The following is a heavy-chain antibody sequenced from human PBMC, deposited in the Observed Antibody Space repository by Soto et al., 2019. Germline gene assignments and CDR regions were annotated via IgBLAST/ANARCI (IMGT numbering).Heavy chain of an antibody. Sequence: SETLSLTCTVSGGSISSGGYYWSWIRQHPGKGLEWVGYIYYSGSTYYNPSLKSRVTISVDTSKNQFSLKLSSVTAADTAVYYCARDWRGYSYGYYYYYGMDVWGQGTMVTVSS. J-gene: IGHJ6*02. CDR2: IYYSGST. CDR1: GGSISSGGYY. CDR3: ARDWRGYSYGYYYYYGMDV. V-gene: IGHV4-31*03. D-gene: IGHD5-18*01.